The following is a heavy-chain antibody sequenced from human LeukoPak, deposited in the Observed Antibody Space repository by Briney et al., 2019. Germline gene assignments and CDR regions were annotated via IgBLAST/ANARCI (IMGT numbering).Heavy chain of an antibody. J-gene: IGHJ6*02. Sequence: SETLSLTCTVSGGSLTSYYWSWIRQPPGKGLEWIGHIYYSGHTNYNPSLKSRVTISVDTSKNRFSLRLSSVTAADTAVYYCARDRGVFTLGASRGRDRDYHYIMDVWGQGTTVTVSS. CDR3: ARDRGVFTLGASRGRDRDYHYIMDV. CDR1: GGSLTSYY. D-gene: IGHD3-16*01. CDR2: IYYSGHT. V-gene: IGHV4-59*01.